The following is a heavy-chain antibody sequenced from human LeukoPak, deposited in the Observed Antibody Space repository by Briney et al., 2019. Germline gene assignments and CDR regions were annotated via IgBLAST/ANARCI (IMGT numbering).Heavy chain of an antibody. Sequence: PGGSLRLSCAVSGFTFSSYVMSWVRQAPGKGLEWVSAISGSGGSTYYADSVKGRFTISRDNSKNTLYLQMNSLRAEDTAVYYCAKNVREADWYYYYMDVWGKGTTVTVSS. J-gene: IGHJ6*03. CDR3: AKNVREADWYYYYMDV. CDR1: GFTFSSYV. CDR2: ISGSGGST. V-gene: IGHV3-23*01. D-gene: IGHD3-9*01.